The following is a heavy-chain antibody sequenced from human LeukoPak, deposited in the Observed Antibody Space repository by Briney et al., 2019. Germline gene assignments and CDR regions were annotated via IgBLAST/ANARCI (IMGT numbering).Heavy chain of an antibody. J-gene: IGHJ4*02. D-gene: IGHD1-26*01. CDR1: GFTFSSYA. CDR2: ISGSAGST. CDR3: AKIHSGSYFFDY. Sequence: SGGSLRLSCATSGFTFSSYAMSWVRQAPGKGLEWVSGISGSAGSTYYADSVKGRLTISRDNSKNTVYLLMNFLRAEDTAVYYCAKIHSGSYFFDYWGQGILVTVSS. V-gene: IGHV3-23*01.